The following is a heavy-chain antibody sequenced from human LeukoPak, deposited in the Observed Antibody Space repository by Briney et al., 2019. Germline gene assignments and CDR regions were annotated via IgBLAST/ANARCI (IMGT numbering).Heavy chain of an antibody. CDR1: GLTFSSYA. CDR2: IRFDGSNQ. CDR3: AKDRITFGGVPLYFDY. V-gene: IGHV3-30*02. J-gene: IGHJ4*02. Sequence: PGGSLRLSCAASGLTFSSYAMHWVRQAPGKGLEWVAFIRFDGSNQYYADSVKGRFTISRDNSKNTLYLQMNSLRTEDTAVYYCAKDRITFGGVPLYFDYRGQGTLVTVSS. D-gene: IGHD3-16*01.